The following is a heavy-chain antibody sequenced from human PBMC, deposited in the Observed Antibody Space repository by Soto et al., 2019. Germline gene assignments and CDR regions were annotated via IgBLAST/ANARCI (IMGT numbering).Heavy chain of an antibody. Sequence: EVQLVESGGGLIQPGGSLRLSCVASGLTVSHNYMAWVRQAPEMGLEWVSILYTEGTTYYADSVKGRCTISRDSSKNTLLLQRDSLRAEDTAVYDCVRPRPAGENYGMDVWGQGTTVTVSS. CDR1: GLTVSHNY. V-gene: IGHV3-53*01. CDR3: VRPRPAGENYGMDV. CDR2: LYTEGTT. D-gene: IGHD3-16*01. J-gene: IGHJ6*02.